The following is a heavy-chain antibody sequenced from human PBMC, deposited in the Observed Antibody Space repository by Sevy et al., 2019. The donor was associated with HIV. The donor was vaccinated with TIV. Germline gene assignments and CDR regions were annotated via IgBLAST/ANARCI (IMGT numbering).Heavy chain of an antibody. CDR1: GFTVSSNY. J-gene: IGHJ6*02. V-gene: IGHV3-53*01. Sequence: GGSLRLSCAASGFTVSSNYMSWVRQAPGKGLEWVSVIYSGGSTYYADSVKGRFTISRDNSKTTMYLQMKSLRAEDTAVYYCARGGAMVRGVIIYYGMDVWGQGTTVTVSS. CDR3: ARGGAMVRGVIIYYGMDV. D-gene: IGHD3-10*01. CDR2: IYSGGST.